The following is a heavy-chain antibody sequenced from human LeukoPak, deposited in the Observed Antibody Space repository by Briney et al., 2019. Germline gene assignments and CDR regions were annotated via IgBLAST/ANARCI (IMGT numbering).Heavy chain of an antibody. J-gene: IGHJ4*02. CDR3: ARDYCDSSGYFSALDN. V-gene: IGHV3-48*04. Sequence: GGSLRLSCAASGFTFSSYWMSWVRQAPGKGLEWISYISSSGGSIYYADSVKGRFTISRDNAQNSLYLQMNSLRAEDTAVYYCARDYCDSSGYFSALDNWGQGALVTVSS. CDR2: ISSSGGSI. CDR1: GFTFSSYW. D-gene: IGHD3-22*01.